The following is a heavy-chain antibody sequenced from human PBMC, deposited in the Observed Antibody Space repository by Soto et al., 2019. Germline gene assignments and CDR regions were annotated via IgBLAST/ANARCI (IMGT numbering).Heavy chain of an antibody. CDR1: GFTFSNAW. CDR3: TTRLLWFGELFDY. D-gene: IGHD3-10*01. CDR2: IKSKTDGGTT. J-gene: IGHJ4*02. Sequence: EVQLVESGGGLVKPGGSLRLSCAASGFTFSNAWMSWVRQAPGKGLEWVGRIKSKTDGGTTDYAAPVKGRLTISRDDSKNTLYLQMNSLKTEDTAVYYCTTRLLWFGELFDYWGQGTLVTVSS. V-gene: IGHV3-15*01.